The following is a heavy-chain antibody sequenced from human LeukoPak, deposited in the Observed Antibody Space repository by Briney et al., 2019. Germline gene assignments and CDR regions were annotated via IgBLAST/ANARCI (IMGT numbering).Heavy chain of an antibody. D-gene: IGHD3-22*01. CDR3: ARDAQYYYVDSGYYYLDY. CDR1: GVSISSGGYY. V-gene: IGHV4-31*03. J-gene: IGHJ4*02. CDR2: IYYTGST. Sequence: PSETLSLTCTVSGVSISSGGYYWSWIRQHPGKGLEWIGYIYYTGSTYYNPSLKSRVSISVDTSKNQFSLNLSSVTAADTAIYYCARDAQYYYVDSGYYYLDYWGQGTLVTVSS.